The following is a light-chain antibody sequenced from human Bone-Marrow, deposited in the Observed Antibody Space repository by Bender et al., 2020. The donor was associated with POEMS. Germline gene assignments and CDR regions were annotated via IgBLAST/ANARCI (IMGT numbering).Light chain of an antibody. CDR1: GSDVGNYKL. V-gene: IGLV2-14*02. CDR3: SSYTYSGTWV. J-gene: IGLJ3*02. Sequence: HSALTQPASVSGSPGQSITISCTRSGSDVGNYKLVFWYQQHPDKAPKLIIYDDTKRPSGVSNRISGSKSGNTASLSISGLQAEDEADYYCSSYTYSGTWVFGGGTHLTVL. CDR2: DDT.